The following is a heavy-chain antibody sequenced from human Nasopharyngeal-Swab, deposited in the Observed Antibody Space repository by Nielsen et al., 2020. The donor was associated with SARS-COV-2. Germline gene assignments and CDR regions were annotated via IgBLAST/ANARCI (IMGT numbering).Heavy chain of an antibody. J-gene: IGHJ4*02. CDR1: GYTFTSYG. CDR2: INPSGGST. Sequence: ASVKVSCRASGYTFTSYGISWVRQAPGQGLEWMGIINPSGGSTSYAQKFQGRVTMTRDTSTSTVYMELSSLRSEDTAVYYCARDQASIAAMAYWGQGTLVTVSS. V-gene: IGHV1-46*01. CDR3: ARDQASIAAMAY. D-gene: IGHD6-13*01.